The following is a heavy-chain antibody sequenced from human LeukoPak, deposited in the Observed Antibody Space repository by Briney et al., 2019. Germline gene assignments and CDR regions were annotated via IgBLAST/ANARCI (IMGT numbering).Heavy chain of an antibody. CDR2: IRDSGGST. CDR3: AKAVLATSITSWFDP. V-gene: IGHV3-23*01. Sequence: GECLRLSCAASGFTFSSYAMNWVRQAPGKGLEWVSSIRDSGGSTYYADSVKGRFTISRDSSKSTLYLQMNSLRVEDTAVYYCAKAVLATSITSWFDPWGQGTLVTSSS. J-gene: IGHJ5*02. D-gene: IGHD3-3*02. CDR1: GFTFSSYA.